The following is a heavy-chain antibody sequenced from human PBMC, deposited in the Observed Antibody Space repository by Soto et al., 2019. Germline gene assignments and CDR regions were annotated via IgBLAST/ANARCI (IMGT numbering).Heavy chain of an antibody. D-gene: IGHD4-17*01. V-gene: IGHV3-49*03. CDR3: ARSAPRGTKVTTTTFDY. J-gene: IGHJ4*02. CDR1: GFIFGDYA. Sequence: GGSLRLSCTASGFIFGDYAINWFRQGPGKGLEWVGFIRSKTYGGTTEYAASVKGSFTISRDESKSIAYLQMNRPKTEDTAVYHCARSAPRGTKVTTTTFDYWGQGTLVTVSS. CDR2: IRSKTYGGTT.